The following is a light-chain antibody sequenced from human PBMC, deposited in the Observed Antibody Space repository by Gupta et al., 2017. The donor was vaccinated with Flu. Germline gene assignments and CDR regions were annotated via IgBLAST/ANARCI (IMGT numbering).Light chain of an antibody. V-gene: IGKV3-11*01. CDR1: QSVSSY. J-gene: IGKJ3*01. Sequence: EIVLTQSPATLSLSPGERATLSCRASQSVSSYLAGYQQKPGQAPRLLIYDASNSATGIPARFSGSGSGTDFTRTSSSIETDDFEGDYAEQLSSFGPGTKVDIK. CDR3: EQLSS. CDR2: DAS.